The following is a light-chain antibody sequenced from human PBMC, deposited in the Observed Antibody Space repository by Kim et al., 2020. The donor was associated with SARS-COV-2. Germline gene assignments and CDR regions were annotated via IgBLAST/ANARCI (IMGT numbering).Light chain of an antibody. CDR2: DAC. Sequence: LSASVGDRVTITCRASQGFSSSLAWYQQKPGKAPKRLIYDACSLESGVPSRFSGSGSGTDFTLTISSLQPEDLATYYCQQFNSYPFGQGTRLEIK. V-gene: IGKV1-13*02. CDR3: QQFNSYP. CDR1: QGFSSS. J-gene: IGKJ5*01.